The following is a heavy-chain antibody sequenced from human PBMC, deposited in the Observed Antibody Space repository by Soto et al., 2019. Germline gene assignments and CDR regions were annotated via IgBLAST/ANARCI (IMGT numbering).Heavy chain of an antibody. CDR2: INVGNGDT. CDR1: GYTFSNTG. D-gene: IGHD3-10*01. V-gene: IGHV1-3*01. J-gene: IGHJ4*02. Sequence: ASVKVSCKVSGYTFSNTGFHWVRQAPGQGLEWMGWINVGNGDTRYSERFQGRITITRDTSANTLYVELSSLRSEDTAVYYCARDDAVGGDKYWGQGTLVTVSS. CDR3: ARDDAVGGDKY.